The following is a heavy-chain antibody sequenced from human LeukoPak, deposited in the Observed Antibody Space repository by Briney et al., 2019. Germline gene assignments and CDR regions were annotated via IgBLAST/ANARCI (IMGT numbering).Heavy chain of an antibody. V-gene: IGHV4-34*12. J-gene: IGHJ4*02. CDR1: GXSFSGNY. Sequence: SEPLSLTCAVYGXSFSGNYWSWIRQPPGKGLECIGEIIHDRGTGRGTPTYNPSLKSRVTISVDTSKNQFSLKLSSVTAADTAVYYCARRRRDGYNYDFDYWGQGTLVTVSS. CDR2: IIHDRGTGRGTP. CDR3: ARRRRDGYNYDFDY. D-gene: IGHD5-24*01.